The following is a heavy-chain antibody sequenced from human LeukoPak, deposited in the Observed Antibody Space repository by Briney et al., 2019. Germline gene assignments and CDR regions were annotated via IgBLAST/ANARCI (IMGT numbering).Heavy chain of an antibody. V-gene: IGHV3-74*01. CDR1: KFTFSSYW. Sequence: GGSLRPSCAASKFTFSSYWMHWVRQAPGKGLVWVSRINTDGSSTNYADSVKGRFTISRDNAKNTLYLQMNSLTVEDTAVYYCVRGAPHLASPYYYMDVWGKGATVPVSS. J-gene: IGHJ6*03. CDR2: INTDGSST. CDR3: VRGAPHLASPYYYMDV. D-gene: IGHD3-16*01.